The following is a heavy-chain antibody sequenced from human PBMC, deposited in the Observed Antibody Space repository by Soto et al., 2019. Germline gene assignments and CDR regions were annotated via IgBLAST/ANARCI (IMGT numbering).Heavy chain of an antibody. J-gene: IGHJ4*02. CDR3: ATRPGYDYVWGGDY. D-gene: IGHD3-16*01. CDR2: IIPILGIA. Sequence: QVQLVQSGAEVKKPGSSVKVSCKASGGTFSSYTISWVRQAPGQGLEWMGRIIPILGIANYAQKFQGRVTITADKSTSTAYMELSSLRSEDTAVYYCATRPGYDYVWGGDYWGQGTLVSVSS. CDR1: GGTFSSYT. V-gene: IGHV1-69*02.